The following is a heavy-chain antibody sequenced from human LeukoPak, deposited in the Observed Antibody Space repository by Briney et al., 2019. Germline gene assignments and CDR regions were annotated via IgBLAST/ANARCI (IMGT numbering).Heavy chain of an antibody. CDR1: GYSFTSYW. CDR2: IYPGDSDT. CDR3: ASGIQCALVGHAFDI. J-gene: IGHJ3*02. V-gene: IGHV5-51*01. Sequence: GESLKISCKGSGYSFTSYWIGWVRQMPGKGLEWMGIIYPGDSDTRYSPSFQGQVTISADKSISTAYLQWSSLKASDTAMYYCASGIQCALVGHAFDIWGQGTMVTVSS. D-gene: IGHD1-14*01.